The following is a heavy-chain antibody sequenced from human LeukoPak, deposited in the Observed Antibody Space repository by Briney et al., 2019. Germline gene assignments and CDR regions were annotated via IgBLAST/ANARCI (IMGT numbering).Heavy chain of an antibody. CDR2: INPNSGGT. D-gene: IGHD1-20*01. CDR3: ARDDPITGTTPNWFDP. V-gene: IGHV1-2*02. CDR1: GYTFTGCY. Sequence: ASVKVSCKASGYTFTGCYMHWVRQAPGQGLEWMGWINPNSGGTNYAQKFQGRVTMTRDTSISTAYMELSRLRSDDTAVYYCARDDPITGTTPNWFDPWGQGTLVTVSS. J-gene: IGHJ5*02.